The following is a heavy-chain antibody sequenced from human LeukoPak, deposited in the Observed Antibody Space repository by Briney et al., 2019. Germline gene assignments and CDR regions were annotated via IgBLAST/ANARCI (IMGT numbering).Heavy chain of an antibody. CDR3: ARGRRGRVAARLSSGYFDY. CDR2: MNPNSGNT. Sequence: ASVNVSCKASGGTFSSYAISWVRQAPGQGLEWMGWMNPNSGNTGYAQKFQGRVTMTRNTSISTAYMELSSLRSEDTAVYYCARGRRGRVAARLSSGYFDYWGQGTLVTVSS. J-gene: IGHJ4*02. V-gene: IGHV1-8*02. D-gene: IGHD6-6*01. CDR1: GGTFSSYA.